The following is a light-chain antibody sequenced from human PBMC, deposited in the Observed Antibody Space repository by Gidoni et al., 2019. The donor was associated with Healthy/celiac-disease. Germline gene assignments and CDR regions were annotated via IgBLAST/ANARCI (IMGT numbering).Light chain of an antibody. J-gene: IGKJ2*01. CDR1: QSVNSN. V-gene: IGKV3-15*01. CDR3: QQYNNWPLYT. Sequence: EIVMPQSPATLSVSPGERATLSCRASQSVNSNLAWYQQKPGQAPRLLIYGASTRATGIPARFSGSGSGTEFTLTISSLQSEDFAVYYCQQYNNWPLYTFGQXTKLEIK. CDR2: GAS.